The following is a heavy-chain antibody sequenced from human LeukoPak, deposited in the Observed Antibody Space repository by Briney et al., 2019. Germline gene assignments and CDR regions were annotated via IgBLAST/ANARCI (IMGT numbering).Heavy chain of an antibody. CDR3: ARGLARQRLYFDY. Sequence: PGGSLRLSCAASGFTFTNSAMSWVRQAPGKGLEWVSEISGSGGSTYYADSVKGRFTISRDNSKNTLYLQMNSLRAEDTAVYYCARGLARQRLYFDYWGQGTLVSVSS. CDR1: GFTFTNSA. V-gene: IGHV3-23*01. J-gene: IGHJ4*02. CDR2: ISGSGGST. D-gene: IGHD6-25*01.